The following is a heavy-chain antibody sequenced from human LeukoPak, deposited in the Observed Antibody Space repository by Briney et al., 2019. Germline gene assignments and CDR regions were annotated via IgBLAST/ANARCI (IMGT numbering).Heavy chain of an antibody. CDR2: IIPILGIA. Sequence: ASVKVSCKASGGTFSSYAISWVRQAPGQGLEWMGRIIPILGIANYAQKFQGRVTMTEDTSTDTAYMELSSLRSEDTAVYYCATDPIVVVGAKDWIDYWGQGTLVTVSS. J-gene: IGHJ4*02. D-gene: IGHD1-26*01. CDR1: GGTFSSYA. CDR3: ATDPIVVVGAKDWIDY. V-gene: IGHV1-69*04.